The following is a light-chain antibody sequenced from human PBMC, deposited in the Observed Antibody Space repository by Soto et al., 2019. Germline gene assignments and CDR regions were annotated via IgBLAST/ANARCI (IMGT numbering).Light chain of an antibody. Sequence: EIVLTQSPATLSLSPGERATLSCRASLSVATYLAWYQQKPGQAPRLLIYDASNRATGIPARFSGSGSGTNFTHTISSLEPEDFAVYYCQQRSNWPPAFGQGTRLEIK. CDR2: DAS. V-gene: IGKV3-11*01. CDR3: QQRSNWPPA. CDR1: LSVATY. J-gene: IGKJ5*01.